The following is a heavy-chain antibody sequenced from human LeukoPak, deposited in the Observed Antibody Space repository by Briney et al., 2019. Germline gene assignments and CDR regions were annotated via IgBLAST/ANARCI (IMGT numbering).Heavy chain of an antibody. J-gene: IGHJ5*02. CDR2: TYYRSKWNN. Sequence: SQTLSLTCAISGDSVSSNSAAWNWIRQSPSRGLEWLGRTYYRSKWNNNYAVSVKSRITINPDTSKNQFSLKLSSVTAADTAVYYCAGGVGVTRGWFDPWGQGTLVTVSS. D-gene: IGHD1-26*01. V-gene: IGHV6-1*01. CDR1: GDSVSSNSAA. CDR3: AGGVGVTRGWFDP.